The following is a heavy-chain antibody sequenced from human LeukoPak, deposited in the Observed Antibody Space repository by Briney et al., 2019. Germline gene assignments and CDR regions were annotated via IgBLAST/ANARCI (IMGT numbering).Heavy chain of an antibody. CDR2: MNPNSGNT. CDR3: ATLTGGMDYYYYGMDV. CDR1: GYTFTSYD. V-gene: IGHV1-8*01. Sequence: GASVKVSCKASGYTFTSYDINWVRQATGQGLEWMGWMNPNSGNTGYAQKFQGRVTMPRNTSISTAYMELSSLRSEDTAVYYCATLTGGMDYYYYGMDVWGQGTTVTVSS. J-gene: IGHJ6*02. D-gene: IGHD7-27*01.